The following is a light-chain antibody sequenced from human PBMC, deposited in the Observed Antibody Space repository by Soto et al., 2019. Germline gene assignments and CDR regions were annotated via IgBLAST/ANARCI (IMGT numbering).Light chain of an antibody. J-gene: IGKJ1*01. CDR3: QQRSNWPPWT. Sequence: EIVLTQSPRTLSLSPGERATLSCRASQSVSSYLAWYQQKPGQAPRLLIYDASNRATGIPARFSGSGSGTDFTLTISSLEPEDFAVYYCQQRSNWPPWTFGQVTKVDNK. CDR1: QSVSSY. CDR2: DAS. V-gene: IGKV3-11*01.